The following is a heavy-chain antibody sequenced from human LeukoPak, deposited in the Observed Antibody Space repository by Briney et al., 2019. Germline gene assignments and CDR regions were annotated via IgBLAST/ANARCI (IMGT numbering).Heavy chain of an antibody. D-gene: IGHD2-2*01. V-gene: IGHV1-69*13. J-gene: IGHJ6*03. CDR3: ARGDDCSSTSCYSYYYYYYYMDV. CDR2: IIPIFGTA. CDR1: GGTFSSYA. Sequence: ASVKVSCKASGGTFSSYAISWVRQAPGQGLEWMGGIIPIFGTANYAQKFQGRVTITADESTSTAYMELSSLRSEDTAVSYCARGDDCSSTSCYSYYYYYYYMDVWGKGTTVTVSS.